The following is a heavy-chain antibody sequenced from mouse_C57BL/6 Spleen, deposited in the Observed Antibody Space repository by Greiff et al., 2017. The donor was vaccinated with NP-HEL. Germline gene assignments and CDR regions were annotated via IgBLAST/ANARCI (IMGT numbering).Heavy chain of an antibody. CDR1: GYTFTDYN. V-gene: IGHV1-22*01. CDR2: INPNNGGT. J-gene: IGHJ4*01. D-gene: IGHD2-2*01. CDR3: AIMVTRGYYAMDY. Sequence: EVQLQQSGPELVKPGASVKMSCKASGYTFTDYNMHWVKQSHGKSLEWIGYINPNNGGTSYNQKFKGKATLTVNKSSSTAYMELRSLTSEDSAVYYCAIMVTRGYYAMDYWGQGTSVTVSS.